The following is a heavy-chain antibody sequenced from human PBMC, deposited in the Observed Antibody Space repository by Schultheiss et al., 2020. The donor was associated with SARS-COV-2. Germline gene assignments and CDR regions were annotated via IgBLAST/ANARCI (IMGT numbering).Heavy chain of an antibody. Sequence: GESLKISCAASGITFSSYEMNWVRQAPGKGLEWVSYTSSSGSSKYYADSVKGRFTISRDNAKNSLYLQMNSLRAEDTAVYYCARVRGIVASYYYFDFWGQGTLVTVSS. CDR1: GITFSSYE. D-gene: IGHD3-16*01. CDR2: TSSSGSSK. V-gene: IGHV3-48*03. J-gene: IGHJ4*02. CDR3: ARVRGIVASYYYFDF.